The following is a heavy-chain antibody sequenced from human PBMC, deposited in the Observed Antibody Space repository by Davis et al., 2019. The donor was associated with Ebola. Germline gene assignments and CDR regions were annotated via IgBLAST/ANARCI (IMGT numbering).Heavy chain of an antibody. V-gene: IGHV1-18*01. D-gene: IGHD1-1*01. CDR2: ISAYNGNT. CDR3: ARAGTTVYYYYGMDV. Sequence: ASVKVSCKASGYTFTSYGISWVRQAPGQGLEWMGWISAYNGNTNYAQKLQGRVTMTTDTSTSTAYMELRSLRSDDTAVYYCARAGTTVYYYYGMDVWGQGTTVTVSS. CDR1: GYTFTSYG. J-gene: IGHJ6*02.